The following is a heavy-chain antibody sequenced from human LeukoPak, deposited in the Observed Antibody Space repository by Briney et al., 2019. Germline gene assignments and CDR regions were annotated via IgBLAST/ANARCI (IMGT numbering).Heavy chain of an antibody. CDR2: IYYSGST. D-gene: IGHD4-17*01. V-gene: IGHV4-59*01. CDR3: ARAPPYGPWYFDL. J-gene: IGHJ2*01. CDR1: GGSISSYY. Sequence: SETLSLTCTVSGGSISSYYWSWIRQPPGKGLEWIGYIYYSGSTNYNPSLKSRVTISVDTSKNQFSLKLSSVTAADTAVYYCARAPPYGPWYFDLWGRGTLVTVSS.